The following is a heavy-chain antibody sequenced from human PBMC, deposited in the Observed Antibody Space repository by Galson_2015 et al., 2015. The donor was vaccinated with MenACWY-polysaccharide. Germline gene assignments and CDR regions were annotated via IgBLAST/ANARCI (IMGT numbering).Heavy chain of an antibody. CDR1: EFTFSSYA. V-gene: IGHV3-30-3*01. CDR3: TKDFDWNDGH. D-gene: IGHD1-1*01. CDR2: ISYDGSNK. J-gene: IGHJ4*02. Sequence: SLRLSCAASEFTFSSYAMHWVRQAPGKGLEWVAVISYDGSNKYYVDSVKGRFTISRDNSKNTLYLRMNSLRAEDTAVYYCTKDFDWNDGHWGQGPLVTVSS.